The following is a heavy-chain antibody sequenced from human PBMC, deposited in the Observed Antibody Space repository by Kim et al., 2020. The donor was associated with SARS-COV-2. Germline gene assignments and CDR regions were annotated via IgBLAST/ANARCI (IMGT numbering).Heavy chain of an antibody. CDR2: IWYDGSKA. V-gene: IGHV3-33*01. CDR1: GYRFSSYG. Sequence: GGSLRLSCAASGYRFSSYGMHWVRQAPGKGLEWVAIIWYDGSKADYGASVEGRFTISRDNSKTTVYLQMNSLSPEDTAVYYCARDGSGWRPENLYGMDA. D-gene: IGHD3-10*01. CDR3: ARDGSGWRPENLYGMDA. J-gene: IGHJ6*01.